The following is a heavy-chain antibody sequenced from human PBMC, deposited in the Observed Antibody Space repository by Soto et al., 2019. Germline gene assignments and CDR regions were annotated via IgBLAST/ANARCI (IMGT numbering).Heavy chain of an antibody. D-gene: IGHD3-10*01. CDR2: IYPSGGST. V-gene: IGHV1-46*01. J-gene: IGHJ4*02. CDR3: ARDFSGPMDY. CDR1: GYTFTNCY. Sequence: ASVKVSGKASGYTFTNCYMHWVRQAPGQGLEWMGIIYPSGGSTRNSPKFQGRVTITRDTSTSTVYMELSSLRSEDAAVYYCARDFSGPMDYWGRGTLVTVSS.